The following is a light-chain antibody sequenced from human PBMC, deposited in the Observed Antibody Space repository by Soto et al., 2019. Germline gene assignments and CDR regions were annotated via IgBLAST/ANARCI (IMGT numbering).Light chain of an antibody. CDR3: SSYTSSSPLVV. Sequence: QSALTQPASVSGSPGQSITISCTGTSSDVGGYNYVSWYQQHPGKAPKLMIYDVSNRPSGVSNRFSGSKSGNTASLTISGLQAEEEADYYCSSYTSSSPLVVFGGGTKLTDL. CDR1: SSDVGGYNY. J-gene: IGLJ2*01. V-gene: IGLV2-14*01. CDR2: DVS.